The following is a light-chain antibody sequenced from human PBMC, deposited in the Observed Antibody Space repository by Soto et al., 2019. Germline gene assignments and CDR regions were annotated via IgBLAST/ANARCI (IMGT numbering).Light chain of an antibody. CDR2: AAS. CDR3: QQSYSMPYA. CDR1: QTTNNY. Sequence: DIQMTRSPSSLSASVGDRVTITCRASQTTNNYLNRYQLKPGKAPKLLIYAASTLQTGVPSRFTGSGSGTDFTLTIISLQPEDYATYFCQQSYSMPYAFGPGTKVDIK. V-gene: IGKV1-39*01. J-gene: IGKJ2*01.